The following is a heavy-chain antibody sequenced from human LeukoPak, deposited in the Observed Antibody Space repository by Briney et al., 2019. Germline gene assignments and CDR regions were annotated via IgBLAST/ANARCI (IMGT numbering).Heavy chain of an antibody. V-gene: IGHV4-31*03. D-gene: IGHD2-15*01. J-gene: IGHJ4*02. CDR3: ARTEVVAATITHFDY. CDR2: IYYSGST. Sequence: SQTLSLTCTVSGGSISSGGYYWSWIRQHPGKGLEWIGYIYYSGSTSYNLSLKSRVTISVDTSKNQFSLKLSSVTPADPAVYYCARTEVVAATITHFDYWGQGTLVTVSS. CDR1: GGSISSGGYY.